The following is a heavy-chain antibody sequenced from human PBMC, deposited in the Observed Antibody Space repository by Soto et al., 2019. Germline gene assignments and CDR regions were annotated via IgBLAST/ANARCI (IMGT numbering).Heavy chain of an antibody. D-gene: IGHD3-22*01. Sequence: PGGSLRLSCAASGFTFSSYGMRWVRQAPGKGLEWVAVISYDGSNKYYADSVKGRFTISRDNSKNTLYLQMNSLRAEDTAVYYCAKGQRRYYDSSGYPMGGMDVWGQGTTVTVSS. V-gene: IGHV3-30*18. J-gene: IGHJ6*02. CDR1: GFTFSSYG. CDR3: AKGQRRYYDSSGYPMGGMDV. CDR2: ISYDGSNK.